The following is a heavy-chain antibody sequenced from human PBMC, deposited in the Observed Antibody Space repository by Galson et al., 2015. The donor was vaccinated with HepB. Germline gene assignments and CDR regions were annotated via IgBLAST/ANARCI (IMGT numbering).Heavy chain of an antibody. CDR2: IRPKSVGGTT. D-gene: IGHD2-15*01. J-gene: IGHJ4*02. CDR3: IARAVAI. V-gene: IGHV3-15*07. CDR1: GFTFSDAW. Sequence: SLRLSCAPSGFTFSDAWMTWDRQAPGKGLEWVGRIRPKSVGGTTEYAAPMKGGFTISRDDSRNTVYLQMNSLRAEDTAVYYCIARAVAIWGQGTLVTVSS.